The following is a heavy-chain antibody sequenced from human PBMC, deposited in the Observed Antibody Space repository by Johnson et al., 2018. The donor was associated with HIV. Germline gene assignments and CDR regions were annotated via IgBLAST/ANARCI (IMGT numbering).Heavy chain of an antibody. Sequence: VHLVESGGGLVQPGGSLRLSCATSGFTFSNYWMNWVRQAPGKGLEWLSYISSTDTSKNYADSVKGRFTISRDNAKNLLFLQMNSLTVEDTAVYYCARGLWLTPDVFDIWGQGTMVTVSS. CDR3: ARGLWLTPDVFDI. CDR1: GFTFSNYW. J-gene: IGHJ3*02. CDR2: ISSTDTSK. D-gene: IGHD6-19*01. V-gene: IGHV3-48*04.